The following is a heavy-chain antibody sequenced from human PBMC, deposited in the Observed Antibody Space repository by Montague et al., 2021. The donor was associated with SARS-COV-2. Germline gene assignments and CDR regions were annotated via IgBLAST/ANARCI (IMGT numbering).Heavy chain of an antibody. Sequence: SETLSLTCSVAGGSLRAYFWSWIRQPPGKRLEWIGGVYYNGTTDYNPSLKSRVNISLDTSTTQLSLNMASVTSVDTGVYYCARAGSAFDMWGRGTMVTVSS. J-gene: IGHJ3*02. D-gene: IGHD3-10*01. CDR1: GGSLRAYF. V-gene: IGHV4-59*13. CDR3: ARAGSAFDM. CDR2: VYYNGTT.